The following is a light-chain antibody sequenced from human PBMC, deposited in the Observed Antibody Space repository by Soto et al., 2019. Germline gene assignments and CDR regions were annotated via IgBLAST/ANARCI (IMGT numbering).Light chain of an antibody. V-gene: IGKV3-20*01. CDR3: QQYVSSPWA. J-gene: IGKJ1*01. CDR2: GAS. CDR1: QSVSSSF. Sequence: EIVLAQSPGTLSLSPGESATLSCRASQSVSSSFLAWYQQKAGQAPRLLIYGASRRATGLPDRFSGSGSGTDFTLTISRLEPEDFAVYYCQQYVSSPWAFGQGTKVDIK.